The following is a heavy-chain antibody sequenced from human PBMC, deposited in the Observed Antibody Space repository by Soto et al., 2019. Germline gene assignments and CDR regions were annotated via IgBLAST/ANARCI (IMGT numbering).Heavy chain of an antibody. J-gene: IGHJ4*02. V-gene: IGHV4-39*01. CDR1: GGSIDSSSYY. CDR3: VRPASFGAGTWFDY. D-gene: IGHD3-16*01. Sequence: PSETLSLTCTVSGGSIDSSSYYWGWIRQSPGKGLEWIGSVYYSGTTSYNPSLNSRVTISVDKSKNQFSLRMTSMTVADTASYYCVRPASFGAGTWFDYWGQGILVTVSS. CDR2: VYYSGTT.